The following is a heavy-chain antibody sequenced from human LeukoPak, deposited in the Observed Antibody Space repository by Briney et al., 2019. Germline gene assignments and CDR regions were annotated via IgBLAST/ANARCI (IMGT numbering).Heavy chain of an antibody. CDR2: ISGSGGST. CDR1: GITFSNAW. Sequence: PGGSLRLSCAASGITFSNAWMSWVRQAPGKGLEWVSAISGSGGSTYYADSVKGRFTISRDNSKNTLYLQMNSLRAEDTAVYYCAKAKIAVALFDYWGQGTLVTVSS. J-gene: IGHJ4*02. CDR3: AKAKIAVALFDY. D-gene: IGHD6-19*01. V-gene: IGHV3-23*01.